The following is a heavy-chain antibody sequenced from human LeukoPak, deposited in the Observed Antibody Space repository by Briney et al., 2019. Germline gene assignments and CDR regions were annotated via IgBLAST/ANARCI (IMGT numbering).Heavy chain of an antibody. CDR2: INSDGSST. V-gene: IGHV3-74*01. CDR1: GFTFSSYW. Sequence: GGSLRLSCAASGFTFSSYWMRWVRHAPGKGLVWVSRINSDGSSTSYADSVKGRFTISRDNAKNTLYLQMNSLRAEDTAVYYCARDLMGIAYRGAFYYWGQGTLVTVSS. J-gene: IGHJ4*02. CDR3: ARDLMGIAYRGAFYY. D-gene: IGHD6-13*01.